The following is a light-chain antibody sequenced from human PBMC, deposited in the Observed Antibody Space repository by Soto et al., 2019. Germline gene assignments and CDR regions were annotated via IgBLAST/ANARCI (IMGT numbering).Light chain of an antibody. CDR1: QSVPSSY. J-gene: IGKJ4*01. Sequence: EIVLTQSPGILSLSPGERATLSCRASQSVPSSYLAWYQQKPGQAPRLLIFTASTRATGIPDRFSGSGFGTDFTLTSSRLEPEDSAVYYCQQYGTAPLTFGGGAKVEI. CDR2: TAS. V-gene: IGKV3-20*01. CDR3: QQYGTAPLT.